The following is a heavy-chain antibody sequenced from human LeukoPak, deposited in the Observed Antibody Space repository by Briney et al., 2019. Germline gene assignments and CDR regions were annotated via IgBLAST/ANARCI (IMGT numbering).Heavy chain of an antibody. J-gene: IGHJ4*02. Sequence: GASVKVSCKASGGTFSRYAISWVRQAPGQGLEWMGGIIPIFGTANYAQKFQGRVTITADESTSTAYMELSSLRSEDTAVYYCARVPSAAGYYFDYWGQGTLVTVSS. V-gene: IGHV1-69*13. CDR2: IIPIFGTA. D-gene: IGHD6-13*01. CDR3: ARVPSAAGYYFDY. CDR1: GGTFSRYA.